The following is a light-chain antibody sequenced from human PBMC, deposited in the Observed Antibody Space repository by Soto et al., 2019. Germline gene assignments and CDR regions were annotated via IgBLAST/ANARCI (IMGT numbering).Light chain of an antibody. CDR2: LEGSGGY. J-gene: IGLJ2*01. CDR3: ETWDSNSVV. CDR1: SGHSSYI. Sequence: QAVVTQSSSASASLGSSVKLTCTLSSGHSSYIIAWHQQQPGKAPRYLMKLEGSGGYNKGSGVPDRFSGSSSGADRYLTISNLQFEDEADYYCETWDSNSVVFGGGTKLTVL. V-gene: IGLV4-60*02.